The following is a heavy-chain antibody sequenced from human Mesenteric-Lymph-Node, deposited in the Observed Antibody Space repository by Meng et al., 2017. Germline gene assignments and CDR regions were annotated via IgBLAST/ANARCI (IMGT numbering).Heavy chain of an antibody. V-gene: IGHV5-51*01. D-gene: IGHD4-17*01. CDR2: IYPGDSDT. CDR3: ARRADHDYGDYEGHFDY. CDR1: GYSFTSYW. J-gene: IGHJ4*02. Sequence: GGSLRLCCKGSGYSFTSYWIGWVRQMPGKGLEWMGIIYPGDSDTRYSPSFQGQVTISADKSISTAYLQWSSLKASDTAMYYCARRADHDYGDYEGHFDYWGQGTLVTVSS.